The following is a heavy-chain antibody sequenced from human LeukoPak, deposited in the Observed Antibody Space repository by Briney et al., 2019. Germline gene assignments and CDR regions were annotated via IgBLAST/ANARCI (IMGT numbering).Heavy chain of an antibody. D-gene: IGHD2-21*01. J-gene: IGHJ4*02. CDR1: GFSFNNYV. V-gene: IGHV3-23*01. CDR2: ISGGGART. CDR3: AKTVVVITFRFDS. Sequence: TGGSLRLSCAASGFSFNNYVMSWVRQAPGKGLEWVSAISGGGARTYYADSVKGRFTISRGNSKNTLDLQMNSLRAEDTAIYYCAKTVVVITFRFDSWGQGSLVTVSS.